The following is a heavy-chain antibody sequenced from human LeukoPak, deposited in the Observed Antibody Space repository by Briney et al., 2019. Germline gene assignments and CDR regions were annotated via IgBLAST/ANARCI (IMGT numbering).Heavy chain of an antibody. CDR3: ARGKYYYDSNSSYRYFDP. D-gene: IGHD3-22*01. J-gene: IGHJ5*02. Sequence: PSETLSLTCIVSGGSISSYYWSWIRQPAGKGLQWIGRIYTTGNTNYNPSLKSRVTMSIDTSKKQFSLKLSSVTAADTAVYYCARGKYYYDSNSSYRYFDPWGQGTLVTVSS. V-gene: IGHV4-4*07. CDR1: GGSISSYY. CDR2: IYTTGNT.